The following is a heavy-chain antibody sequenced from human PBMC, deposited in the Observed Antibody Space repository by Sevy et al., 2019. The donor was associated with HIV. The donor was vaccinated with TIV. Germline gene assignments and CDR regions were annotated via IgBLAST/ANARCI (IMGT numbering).Heavy chain of an antibody. V-gene: IGHV3-23*01. CDR2: ISGSGGST. Sequence: GGSLRLSCAASGFTFSSYAMSWVRQAPGKGLEWVSAISGSGGSTYYADSVKGRFTISRDNSKNTLYLQMNSLRAEDTAVYYCAKGGLGELLYYTNWFDPWGQGTLVTVSS. CDR1: GFTFSSYA. J-gene: IGHJ5*02. CDR3: AKGGLGELLYYTNWFDP. D-gene: IGHD3-10*01.